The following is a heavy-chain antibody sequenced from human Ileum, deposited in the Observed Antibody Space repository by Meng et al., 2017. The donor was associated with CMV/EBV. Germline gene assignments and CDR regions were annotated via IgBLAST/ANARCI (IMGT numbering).Heavy chain of an antibody. CDR2: IYSGGTT. Sequence: VQLVESGGSLVKPGESLRLSCAVSGFTFTNAWMSWVRQAPGKGLEWVSVIYSGGTTYYADSAKGRFTISRDNSKNTLYLQMNSLRVEDTAVYYCASRPTGDHGMLDYWGRGTLVTVSS. CDR1: GFTFTNAW. V-gene: IGHV3-66*01. J-gene: IGHJ4*02. CDR3: ASRPTGDHGMLDY. D-gene: IGHD4-17*01.